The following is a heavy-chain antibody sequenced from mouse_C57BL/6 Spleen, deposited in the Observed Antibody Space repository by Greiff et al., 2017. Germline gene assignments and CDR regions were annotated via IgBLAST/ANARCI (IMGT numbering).Heavy chain of an antibody. CDR2: IRLKSDNYAT. Sequence: EVKVEESGGGLVQPGGSMKLSCVASGFTFSNYWMNWVRQSPEKGLEWVAQIRLKSDNYATHYAESVKGRFTISRDDSKSSVYLQMNNLMAEDTGIYYCTGYGNCGGFYWYFDVWGTGTTVTVSS. CDR3: TGYGNCGGFYWYFDV. V-gene: IGHV6-3*01. D-gene: IGHD2-1*01. J-gene: IGHJ1*03. CDR1: GFTFSNYW.